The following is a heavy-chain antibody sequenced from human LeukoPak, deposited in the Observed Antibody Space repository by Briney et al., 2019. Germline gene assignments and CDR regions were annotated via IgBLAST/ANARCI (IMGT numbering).Heavy chain of an antibody. D-gene: IGHD6-13*01. V-gene: IGHV3-48*02. CDR3: AGEPAAADDAFDI. CDR1: GFTFRSYG. CDR2: ISTKSSTI. Sequence: SGGSLRLSCAASGFTFRSYGMNWVRQAPGKGREWISYISTKSSTIYYADYVKGRFTISRDNAKNSLYLQLNSLRDEDTALYYCAGEPAAADDAFDIWGQGTMVTVSS. J-gene: IGHJ3*02.